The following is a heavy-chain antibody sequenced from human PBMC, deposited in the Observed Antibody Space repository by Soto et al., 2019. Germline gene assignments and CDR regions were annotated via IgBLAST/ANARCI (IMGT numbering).Heavy chain of an antibody. V-gene: IGHV3-15*07. CDR3: ATTYTGSYSFYFDS. CDR2: VRSKADGGTT. J-gene: IGHJ4*02. Sequence: EVPLMESGGGLVQPGGSLRLSCAASTFIFSNAYINWVRQAPGKGPEWVGRVRSKADGGTTDYAAPVIGRFTIPRDNSKNTLYLQMDSPKTEDTAVYYCATTYTGSYSFYFDSWGQGTLVTVSS. CDR1: TFIFSNAY. D-gene: IGHD1-26*01.